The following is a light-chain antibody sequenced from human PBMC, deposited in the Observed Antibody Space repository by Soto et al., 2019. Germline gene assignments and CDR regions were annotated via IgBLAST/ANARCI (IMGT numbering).Light chain of an antibody. V-gene: IGLV2-14*01. CDR2: EVS. CDR3: SSYTSSSTLV. Sequence: QSALTQPASVSGSPGQSITISCTGTSSDVGTYDSVSWYQQHPGEAPKLMIYEVSNRPSGVSDRFSGSKSGNTASLTISGLQAEDEADYYCSSYTSSSTLVFGEGTKLTVL. J-gene: IGLJ3*02. CDR1: SSDVGTYDS.